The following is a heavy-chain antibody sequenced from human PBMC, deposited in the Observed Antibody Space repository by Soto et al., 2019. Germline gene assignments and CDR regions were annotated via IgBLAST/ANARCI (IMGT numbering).Heavy chain of an antibody. J-gene: IGHJ5*02. Sequence: SEILSLTWAVSGDSISSRDYWGWIRQPPGKGLEWIGEINHTGGTHYNPSLKSRVTMSVDTSKNQFSLRLSSVSAADTAIYYCATRITVFGLLIPPFDPWGQGTQVTVSS. CDR1: GDSISSRDY. CDR2: INHTGGT. CDR3: ATRITVFGLLIPPFDP. D-gene: IGHD3-3*01. V-gene: IGHV4-38-2*01.